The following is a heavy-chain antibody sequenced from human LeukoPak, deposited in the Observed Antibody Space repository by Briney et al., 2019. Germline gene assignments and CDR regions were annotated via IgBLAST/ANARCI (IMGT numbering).Heavy chain of an antibody. CDR1: GYTLTELS. V-gene: IGHV1-24*01. CDR3: ATSGKTPAAVAGAFDY. J-gene: IGHJ4*02. Sequence: ASVKVSCKVSGYTLTELSMHWVRQAPGKGLEWMGGFDPEDGETIYAQKFQGRVTMTEDTSTDTAYMELSSLRSEDTAVYYCATSGKTPAAVAGAFDYWGQGTLVTVSS. D-gene: IGHD6-13*01. CDR2: FDPEDGET.